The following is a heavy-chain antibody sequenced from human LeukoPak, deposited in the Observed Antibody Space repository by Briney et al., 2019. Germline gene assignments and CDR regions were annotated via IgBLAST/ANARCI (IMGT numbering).Heavy chain of an antibody. CDR2: IIPILGIA. Sequence: SVKVSCKASGYTFTSYGISWVRQAPGQGLEWMGRIIPILGIANYAQKFQGRVTITADKSTSTAYMELSSLRSEDTAVYYCARAILGYCSSTSCWPEDIWGQGTMVTVSS. CDR1: GYTFTSYG. J-gene: IGHJ3*02. CDR3: ARAILGYCSSTSCWPEDI. D-gene: IGHD2-2*01. V-gene: IGHV1-69*04.